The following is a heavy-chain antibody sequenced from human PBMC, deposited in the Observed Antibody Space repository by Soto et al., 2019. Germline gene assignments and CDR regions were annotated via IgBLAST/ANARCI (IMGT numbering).Heavy chain of an antibody. Sequence: PGGSLRFSCVASGFTLRNYAMNWVRQAPGKGLEWASTLSGSGDNTYYTDSVKGRFTISRDNSKNTLYLQMNSLRAEDTAVYYCAKWPRELPKDDAFDIWGQGTMVTVSS. CDR3: AKWPRELPKDDAFDI. V-gene: IGHV3-23*01. J-gene: IGHJ3*02. CDR1: GFTLRNYA. D-gene: IGHD1-26*01. CDR2: LSGSGDNT.